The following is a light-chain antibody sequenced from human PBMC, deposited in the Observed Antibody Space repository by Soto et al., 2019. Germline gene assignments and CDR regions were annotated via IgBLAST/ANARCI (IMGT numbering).Light chain of an antibody. J-gene: IGKJ5*01. Sequence: DIQMTQSPSTLSASVGDRVTITCRASQNIGTWLAWYQQKPGKAPKLLIYKMSTLESGVPSRFSSSGSGTDFTLTISSLQPDDFATYYCQQYNSYLITFGQGTRLEIK. CDR1: QNIGTW. V-gene: IGKV1-5*03. CDR3: QQYNSYLIT. CDR2: KMS.